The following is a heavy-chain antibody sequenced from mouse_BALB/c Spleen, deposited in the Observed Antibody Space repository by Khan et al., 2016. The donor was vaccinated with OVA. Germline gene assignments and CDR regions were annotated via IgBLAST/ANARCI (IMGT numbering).Heavy chain of an antibody. CDR3: ARGWDWYFDV. D-gene: IGHD3-3*01. Sequence: EVKLEESGGGLVQPGGSMKLSCVASGFTFSNYWMNWVRQSLEKGFEWVAEIRLKSNIYATHYAESVRGRFTISRDDSRSSVYLQMNNLGAEDTGIYYCARGWDWYFDVWGAGTTVTVSS. J-gene: IGHJ1*01. V-gene: IGHV6-6*02. CDR2: IRLKSNIYAT. CDR1: GFTFSNYW.